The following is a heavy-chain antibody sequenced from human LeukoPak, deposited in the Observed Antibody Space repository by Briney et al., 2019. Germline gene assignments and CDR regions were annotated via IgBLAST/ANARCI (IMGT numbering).Heavy chain of an antibody. CDR2: IYHSGST. Sequence: PSETLSLTCSVYGGSLSGYYLSWIRQPPGKGLEWIGSIYHSGSTYYNPSLKSRVTISVDTSKNQFSLKLSSVTAADTAVYYCATVGRYYDSRRSYFDYWGQGTLVTVSS. V-gene: IGHV4-34*01. D-gene: IGHD3-22*01. CDR3: ATVGRYYDSRRSYFDY. J-gene: IGHJ4*02. CDR1: GGSLSGYY.